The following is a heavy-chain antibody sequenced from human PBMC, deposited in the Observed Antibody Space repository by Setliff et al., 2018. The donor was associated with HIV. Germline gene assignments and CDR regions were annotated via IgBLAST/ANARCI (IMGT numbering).Heavy chain of an antibody. D-gene: IGHD4-4*01. V-gene: IGHV4-34*01. CDR2: IYHSGST. CDR3: ARGSNPDSPGFIAYWYFDR. Sequence: SETLSLTCAVYGGSFSGYYWSWIRQPPGKGLEWIGSIYHSGSTYYNPSFKSRVTISVDTSKNQFSLKLSSVTAADTAVYYCARGSNPDSPGFIAYWYFDRWGRGTLVTVSS. J-gene: IGHJ2*01. CDR1: GGSFSGYY.